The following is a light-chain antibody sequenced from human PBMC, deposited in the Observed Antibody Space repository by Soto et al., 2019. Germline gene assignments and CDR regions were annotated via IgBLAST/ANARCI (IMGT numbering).Light chain of an antibody. V-gene: IGKV3-15*01. J-gene: IGKJ1*01. CDR3: QQYNTWSR. CDR1: QSVSNN. Sequence: EIVMTQSPATLSVSPGERATLSCRASQSVSNNLAWYQKKPGQAPRLLIYGASTRATGIPARFSGSGSGTESTLIISSLQSEDFEVSYCQQYNTWSRFGQGTQVELK. CDR2: GAS.